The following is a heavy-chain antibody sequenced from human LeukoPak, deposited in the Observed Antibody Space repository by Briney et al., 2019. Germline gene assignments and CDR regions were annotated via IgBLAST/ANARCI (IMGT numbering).Heavy chain of an antibody. J-gene: IGHJ3*02. CDR1: GYTFTTYD. V-gene: IGHV1-8*03. CDR2: INTNSGNT. CDR3: VRRSGSGRNPFHI. D-gene: IGHD3-10*01. Sequence: EASVKVSCKASGYTFTTYDINWVRQATGQGLEWMGWINTNSGNTGYAQKFQGRVTITRNVSISTAYMELNSLRSEDTAVYYCVRRSGSGRNPFHIWGQGTIVTVSS.